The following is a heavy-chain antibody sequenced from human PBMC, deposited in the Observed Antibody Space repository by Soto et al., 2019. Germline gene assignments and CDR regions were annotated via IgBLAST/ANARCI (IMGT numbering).Heavy chain of an antibody. CDR3: VYRDFGDYFFQF. Sequence: QITLKESGPTLVKPTQTLTLTCTFSGFSLTTQGVHVGWIRQPPGKALEWLALIYWDDNEVYSTSLKNRLTNTKDTSKSQVVLTLATVDPVDTATYYCVYRDFGDYFFQFWVQGILVNVSS. J-gene: IGHJ4*02. CDR1: GFSLTTQGVH. V-gene: IGHV2-5*02. D-gene: IGHD4-17*01. CDR2: IYWDDNE.